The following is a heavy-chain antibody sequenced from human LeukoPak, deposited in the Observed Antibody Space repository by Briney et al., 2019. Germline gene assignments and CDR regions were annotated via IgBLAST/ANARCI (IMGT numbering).Heavy chain of an antibody. Sequence: SETLSLTCTVSGGSISTSSYYWGWIRQPPGKGLEWIGSIYYSGSTYYNPSLKSRVTISVDTSKNQFSLKLSSVTAADTAVYYCARRPLTTPIDYWGQGTLVTVSS. CDR1: GGSISTSSYY. CDR3: ARRPLTTPIDY. CDR2: IYYSGST. D-gene: IGHD1-14*01. J-gene: IGHJ4*02. V-gene: IGHV4-39*01.